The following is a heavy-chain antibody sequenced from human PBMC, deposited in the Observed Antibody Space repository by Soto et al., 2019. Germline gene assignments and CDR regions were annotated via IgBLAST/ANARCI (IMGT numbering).Heavy chain of an antibody. CDR1: GGSISSYY. D-gene: IGHD3-22*01. CDR2: IYSSGST. CDR3: ARVSRAMIVVVITVSFDY. V-gene: IGHV4-4*07. Sequence: SETLSLTCTVSGGSISSYYWNWVRQPAGEGLEWIGRIYSSGSTNYNPSLKSRVTMSVDTSKNQFSLKLTSVTAADTAVYYCARVSRAMIVVVITVSFDYWGQGALVTVSS. J-gene: IGHJ4*02.